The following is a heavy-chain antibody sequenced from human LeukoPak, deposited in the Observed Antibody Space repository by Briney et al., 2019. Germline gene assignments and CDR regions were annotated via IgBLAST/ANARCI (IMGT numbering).Heavy chain of an antibody. CDR1: GYTFTGYY. CDR2: IIPIFGTA. V-gene: IGHV1-69*13. Sequence: GASVKVSCKASGYTFTGYYMHWVRQAPGQGLEWMGGIIPIFGTANYAQKFQGRVTITADESTSTAYMELSSLRSEDTAVYYCASRYSSSWDYYYYMDVWGKGTTVTVSS. CDR3: ASRYSSSWDYYYYMDV. J-gene: IGHJ6*03. D-gene: IGHD6-13*01.